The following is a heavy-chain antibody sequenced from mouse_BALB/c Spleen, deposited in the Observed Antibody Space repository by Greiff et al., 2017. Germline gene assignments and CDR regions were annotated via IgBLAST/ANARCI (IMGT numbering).Heavy chain of an antibody. Sequence: EVQVVESGGDLVKPGGSLKLSCAASGFTFSSYGMSWVRQTPDKRLEWVATISSGGSYTYYPDSVKGRFTSSRDNAKNTLYLQMSSLKSEDTAMYYCARKSYYFDDWGQGTTRTVAS. V-gene: IGHV5-6*01. CDR1: GFTFSSYG. D-gene: IGHD1-3*01. CDR3: ARKSYYFDD. J-gene: IGHJ2*01. CDR2: ISSGGSYT.